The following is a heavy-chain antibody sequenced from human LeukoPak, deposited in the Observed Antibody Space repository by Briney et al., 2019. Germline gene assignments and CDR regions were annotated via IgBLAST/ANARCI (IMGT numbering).Heavy chain of an antibody. CDR3: ARDPMHNGGNSGAFDF. D-gene: IGHD4-23*01. Sequence: GGSLRLSCAASGFTFSSYAMHWVRQAPGKGLEWVAVISYDGSNKYYADSVKGRFTISRDNAQNSLWLQMSSLRAEDTAVYFCARDPMHNGGNSGAFDFWGQGTLVTVSP. J-gene: IGHJ3*01. CDR1: GFTFSSYA. V-gene: IGHV3-30-3*01. CDR2: ISYDGSNK.